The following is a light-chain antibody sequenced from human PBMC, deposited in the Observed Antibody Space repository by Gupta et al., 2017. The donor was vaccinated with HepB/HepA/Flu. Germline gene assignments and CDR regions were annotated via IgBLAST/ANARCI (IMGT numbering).Light chain of an antibody. CDR3: QQYSNWPLT. Sequence: EIVMTQSPATLSVSPGERATLSCRASQSVSSNLAWYQQKPGQAPRLLIYGASTRVTGIPARFSGSGSGTEFTLTISSLQSEDFAVYYCQQYSNWPLTFGGGTKVEI. V-gene: IGKV3-15*01. CDR2: GAS. CDR1: QSVSSN. J-gene: IGKJ4*01.